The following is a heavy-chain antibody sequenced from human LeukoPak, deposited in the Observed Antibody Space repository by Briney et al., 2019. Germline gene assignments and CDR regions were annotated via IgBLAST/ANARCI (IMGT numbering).Heavy chain of an antibody. CDR1: GFTFSSYA. J-gene: IGHJ2*01. CDR3: AKVREEMATILGWYFDL. D-gene: IGHD5-24*01. V-gene: IGHV3-23*01. CDR2: ISGSGGST. Sequence: GGSLRLSCAASGFTFSSYAMSWVRQAPGKGLEWVSAISGSGGSTYYADSVKGRFTISRDNSKNTVYLRMNSLRAEDTAVYYCAKVREEMATILGWYFDLWGRGTLVTVSS.